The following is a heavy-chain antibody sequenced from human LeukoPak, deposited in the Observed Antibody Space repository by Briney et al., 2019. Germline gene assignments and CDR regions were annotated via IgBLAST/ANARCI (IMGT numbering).Heavy chain of an antibody. CDR1: GYTFTGYY. D-gene: IGHD2-21*02. CDR3: AREWLVVVTARPSAPRRRLFDY. J-gene: IGHJ4*02. Sequence: ASVKVSCKASGYTFTGYYMHWVRQAPGQGLEWMGWINPNSGGTNYAQKFQGRVTMTRDTSISTAYMELSRLRSDDTAVYYSAREWLVVVTARPSAPRRRLFDYWGQGTLVTSPQ. V-gene: IGHV1-2*02. CDR2: INPNSGGT.